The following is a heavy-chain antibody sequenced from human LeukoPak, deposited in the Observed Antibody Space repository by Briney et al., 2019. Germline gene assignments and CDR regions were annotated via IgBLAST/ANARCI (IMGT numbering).Heavy chain of an antibody. Sequence: SEILSLTCTVSGGSISSYYWSWIRQPPGKGLEWIGYIYYSGSTNYNPSLKSRVTISVDTSKNQFSLKLSSVTAADTAVYYCARRFSGSYGVYYFDYWGQGTLVTVSS. J-gene: IGHJ4*02. CDR2: IYYSGST. CDR3: ARRFSGSYGVYYFDY. CDR1: GGSISSYY. D-gene: IGHD1-26*01. V-gene: IGHV4-59*08.